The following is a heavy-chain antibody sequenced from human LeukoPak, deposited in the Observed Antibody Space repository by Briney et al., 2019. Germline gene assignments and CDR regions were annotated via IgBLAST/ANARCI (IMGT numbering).Heavy chain of an antibody. D-gene: IGHD6-19*01. Sequence: SQTLSPTCAISGDSVSSNSAAWNWIKQSPSRGLEWLGRTYYRSKWYDDYAVSVKSRVTITPDTSMNQFSLQLNSVTLEDTAVYYCARTPFQYSRGWYSYYMDVWGKGTTVTVSS. CDR1: GDSVSSNSAA. J-gene: IGHJ6*03. V-gene: IGHV6-1*01. CDR2: TYYRSKWYD. CDR3: ARTPFQYSRGWYSYYMDV.